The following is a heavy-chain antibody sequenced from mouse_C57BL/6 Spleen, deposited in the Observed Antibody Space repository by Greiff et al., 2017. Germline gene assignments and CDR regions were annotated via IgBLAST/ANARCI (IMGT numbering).Heavy chain of an antibody. J-gene: IGHJ4*01. V-gene: IGHV1-54*01. D-gene: IGHD2-12*01. CDR2: INPGSGGT. Sequence: QVQLQQSGAELVRPGTSVKVSCKASGYAFTNYLIEWVKQRPGQGLEWIGVINPGSGGTNYNEKFKGKATLTADKSSRTAYMQLSSLTSEDSAVYFCARRGLLYYYAMDYWGQGTSVTVSS. CDR1: GYAFTNYL. CDR3: ARRGLLYYYAMDY.